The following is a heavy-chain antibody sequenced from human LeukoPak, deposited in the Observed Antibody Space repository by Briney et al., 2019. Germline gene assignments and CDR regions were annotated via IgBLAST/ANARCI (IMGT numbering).Heavy chain of an antibody. V-gene: IGHV3-11*01. CDR2: ISSSGSTI. D-gene: IGHD3-10*01. J-gene: IGHJ6*03. CDR1: GFTFSDYY. Sequence: GGSLRLSCAASGFTFSDYYMSWIRQAPGKGLEWVSYISSSGSTIYYADSVKGRFTISRDNAKNSLHLQMNSLRAEDTAVYYCASGITMVRGIYYMDVWGKGTTVTVSS. CDR3: ASGITMVRGIYYMDV.